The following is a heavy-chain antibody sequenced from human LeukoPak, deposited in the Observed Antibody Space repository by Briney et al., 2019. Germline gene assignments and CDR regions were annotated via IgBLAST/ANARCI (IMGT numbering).Heavy chain of an antibody. CDR3: TTDEDWNYARKDV. V-gene: IGHV3-15*04. Sequence: GGSLRLSCAASGFTFNYAWMSWVRQVPGKGREWGGQTVSEIDGGTTDYAAPVKGRFTISRDDSKSTLYLQMNSLKIEDTAVYYCTTDEDWNYARKDVWGQGATVIVSS. D-gene: IGHD1-7*01. CDR2: TVSEIDGGTT. J-gene: IGHJ6*02. CDR1: GFTFNYAW.